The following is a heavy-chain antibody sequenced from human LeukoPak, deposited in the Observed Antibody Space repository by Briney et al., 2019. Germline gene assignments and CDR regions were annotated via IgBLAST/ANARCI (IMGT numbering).Heavy chain of an antibody. V-gene: IGHV3-23*01. CDR1: GFTFSSYA. J-gene: IGHJ3*02. CDR2: ISGSGGST. Sequence: GGSLRLSCAASGFTFSSYAMSWVRQAPGKGLERVSAISGSGGSTYYADSVKGRFTISRDNSKNTLYLQMNSLRAEDTAVYYCAKMPTPVWWLRPVGAFDIWGQGTMVTVSS. D-gene: IGHD5-12*01. CDR3: AKMPTPVWWLRPVGAFDI.